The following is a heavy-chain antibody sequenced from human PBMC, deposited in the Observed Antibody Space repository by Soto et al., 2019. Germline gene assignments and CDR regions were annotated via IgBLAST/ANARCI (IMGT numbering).Heavy chain of an antibody. Sequence: GGSLRLSCATSGITFSSLGMTWVRQAPGKGLQWVSGITESGGSTYYADSVKGRFTISRDNSKSTLYLQMNSLRAEDAAVYYCASRGGSPYYFDYWGQGTLVTVSS. J-gene: IGHJ4*02. CDR3: ASRGGSPYYFDY. CDR1: GITFSSLG. D-gene: IGHD2-2*01. V-gene: IGHV3-23*01. CDR2: ITESGGST.